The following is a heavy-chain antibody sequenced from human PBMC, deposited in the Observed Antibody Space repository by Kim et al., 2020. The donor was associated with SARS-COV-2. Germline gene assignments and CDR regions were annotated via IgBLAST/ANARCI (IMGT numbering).Heavy chain of an antibody. CDR3: ARDRDAGSYLFDY. CDR2: IIPIFGAP. D-gene: IGHD1-26*01. J-gene: IGHJ4*02. Sequence: SVKVSCKASGDTFSSYAISWVRQAPGQGLEWMGGIIPIFGAPNYAQNFRGRVSITADESTSTAYMELSSLRSEDTAVYYCARDRDAGSYLFDYWGQGTL. CDR1: GDTFSSYA. V-gene: IGHV1-69*13.